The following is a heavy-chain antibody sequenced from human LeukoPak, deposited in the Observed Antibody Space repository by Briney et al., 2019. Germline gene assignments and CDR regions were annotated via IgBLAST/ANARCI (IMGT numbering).Heavy chain of an antibody. J-gene: IGHJ6*03. CDR2: IIPIFGTA. CDR1: GGTFSSYA. D-gene: IGHD3-9*01. CDR3: ARGDAGGYDILTQRYYYYMDV. V-gene: IGHV1-69*06. Sequence: SVKVSCKASGGTFSSYAISWVRQAPGQGLEWMGGIIPIFGTANYAQKFQGRVTITADKSTSTAYMELSSLRSEDTAVYYCARGDAGGYDILTQRYYYYMDVWGKGTTVTISS.